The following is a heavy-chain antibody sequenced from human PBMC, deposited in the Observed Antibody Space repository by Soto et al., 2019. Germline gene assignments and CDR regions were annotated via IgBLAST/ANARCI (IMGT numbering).Heavy chain of an antibody. Sequence: QVQLVESGGGVVQPGRSLRLSCAASGFTFSSYGMHWVRQAPGKGLEWVAVISYDGSNKYYADSVKGRFTISRDNSKNKLYLKMNSLRAEDTAIYYCANAFSSTWTLPDDYWGQGTLVAVSS. CDR1: GFTFSSYG. J-gene: IGHJ4*02. CDR2: ISYDGSNK. V-gene: IGHV3-30*18. D-gene: IGHD6-13*01. CDR3: ANAFSSTWTLPDDY.